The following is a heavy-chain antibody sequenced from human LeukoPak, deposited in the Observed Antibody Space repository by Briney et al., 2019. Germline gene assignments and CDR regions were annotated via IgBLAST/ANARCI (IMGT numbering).Heavy chain of an antibody. CDR2: INAGNGNT. D-gene: IGHD3-16*01. Sequence: GASVKVSCKASGYTFTSYAMHWVRQAPGQRLEWMGWINAGNGNTKYSQKFQGRVTITRDTSASTAYMELSSLRSEDTAVYYCARDSSAEVRFQEVGMDVWGQGTTVTVSS. J-gene: IGHJ6*02. V-gene: IGHV1-3*01. CDR1: GYTFTSYA. CDR3: ARDSSAEVRFQEVGMDV.